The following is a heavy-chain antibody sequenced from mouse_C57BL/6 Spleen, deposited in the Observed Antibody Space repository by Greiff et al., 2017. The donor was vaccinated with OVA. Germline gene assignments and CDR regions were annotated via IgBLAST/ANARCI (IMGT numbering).Heavy chain of an antibody. D-gene: IGHD1-1*01. J-gene: IGHJ2*01. CDR3: TTSGYYYDDFDY. V-gene: IGHV14-4*01. CDR2: IDPENGDT. CDR1: GFNIKDDY. Sequence: EVQLQQSGAELVRPGASVKLSCTASGFNIKDDYMHWVKQRPEQGLEWIGWIDPENGDTEYASKFQGKATITADTSSNTAYLQLSSLTSEDTAVYYCTTSGYYYDDFDYWGQGTTLTVSS.